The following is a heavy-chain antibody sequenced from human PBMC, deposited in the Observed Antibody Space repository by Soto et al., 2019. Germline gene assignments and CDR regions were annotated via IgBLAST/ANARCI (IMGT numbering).Heavy chain of an antibody. CDR1: GFTFTSYA. J-gene: IGHJ4*02. CDR2: ISGSGGST. Sequence: EVQLLESGGGLIQPGGSLRLSCAASGFTFTSYAMSWVRQAPGKGLEWVSAISGSGGSTYYADSVKGRFTISRDNSKNTLYLQMNSLRAEDTAVYYCARGSVRYCSSTTCYGVFDYWGQGTLVTVSS. CDR3: ARGSVRYCSSTTCYGVFDY. D-gene: IGHD2-2*01. V-gene: IGHV3-23*01.